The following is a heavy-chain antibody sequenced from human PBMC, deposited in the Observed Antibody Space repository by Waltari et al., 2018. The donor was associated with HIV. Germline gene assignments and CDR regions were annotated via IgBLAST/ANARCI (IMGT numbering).Heavy chain of an antibody. Sequence: QVQLQESGPGLVKPSQTLSLTCTVSGGSISSGSYYWSWIRQPAGKGLEWIGRIYTSGSTNYNPSLKSRVTISVDTSKNQFSLKLSSVTAADTAVYYCARDSGGDTNYYFDYWGQGTLVTVSS. CDR3: ARDSGGDTNYYFDY. J-gene: IGHJ4*02. CDR2: IYTSGST. V-gene: IGHV4-61*02. CDR1: GGSISSGSYY. D-gene: IGHD2-21*01.